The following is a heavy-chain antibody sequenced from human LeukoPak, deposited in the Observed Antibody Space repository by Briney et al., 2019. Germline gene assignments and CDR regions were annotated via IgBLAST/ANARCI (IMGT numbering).Heavy chain of an antibody. CDR3: ATDTAMAHEDYFDH. CDR2: ISSSGSTI. CDR1: GFTFSDYY. V-gene: IGHV3-11*01. D-gene: IGHD5-18*01. J-gene: IGHJ4*02. Sequence: PGGSLRLSCAASGFTFSDYYMSWIRQAPGKGLEWVSYISSSGSTIYYADSVKGRFTISRDNAKNSLYLQMNSLRAEDTAVYYCATDTAMAHEDYFDHWGQGTLVTVSS.